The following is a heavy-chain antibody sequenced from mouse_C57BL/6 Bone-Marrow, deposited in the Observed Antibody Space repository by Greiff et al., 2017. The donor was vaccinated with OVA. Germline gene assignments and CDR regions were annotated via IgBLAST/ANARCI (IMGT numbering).Heavy chain of an antibody. CDR1: GFNFKDYY. J-gene: IGHJ1*03. CDR2: IDPADGET. Sequence: EVQLQQPGAELVKPGASVKLSCTASGFNFKDYYMHWVKQRPEQGLEWIGGIDPADGETKYAPKFQGKATLTADKSSTNAYLQLSSLTSADTAAFYCAGTYWYGSSYGYIDDWGTGTSVTVSS. D-gene: IGHD1-1*01. CDR3: AGTYWYGSSYGYIDD. V-gene: IGHV14-2*01.